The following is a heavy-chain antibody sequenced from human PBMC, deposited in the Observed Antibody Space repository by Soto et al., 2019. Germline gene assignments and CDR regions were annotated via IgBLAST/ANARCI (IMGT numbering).Heavy chain of an antibody. V-gene: IGHV2-70*01. CDR2: IDWDGDT. CDR1: GFSLPTPSKC. D-gene: IGHD3-3*01. J-gene: IGHJ4*02. CDR3: ARSLNYDFWTGYFFDF. Sequence: ESGPTLVNPTHTPTLTLSLSGFSLPTPSKCVSWIRQSPGKAPEWLALIDWDGDTSYSTSLKTRLTISRDTSTNQVVLTMPNLDPADTATYFCARSLNYDFWTGYFFDFWGQGAVVTV.